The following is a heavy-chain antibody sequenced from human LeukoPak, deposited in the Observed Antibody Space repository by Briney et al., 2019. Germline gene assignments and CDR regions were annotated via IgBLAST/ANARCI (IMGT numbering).Heavy chain of an antibody. CDR2: IYYSGST. CDR1: GGSISSSSYY. D-gene: IGHD6-19*01. V-gene: IGHV4-61*01. J-gene: IGHJ5*02. Sequence: PSETLSLTCTVSGGSISSSSYYWGWIRQPPGKGLEWIGYIYYSGSTNYNPSLKSRVTISVDTSKNQFSLKLSSVTAADTAVYYCARDLGGYSSGQLGWNWFDPWGQGTLVTVSS. CDR3: ARDLGGYSSGQLGWNWFDP.